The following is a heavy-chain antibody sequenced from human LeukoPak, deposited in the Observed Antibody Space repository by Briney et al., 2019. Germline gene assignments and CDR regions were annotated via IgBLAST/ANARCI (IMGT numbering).Heavy chain of an antibody. V-gene: IGHV3-66*01. CDR3: AREGGYYDSSGYYYGSLFGY. CDR1: GFTVSSNY. CDR2: IYSGGST. Sequence: PGGSLRLSCAASGFTVSSNYMSWVRQAPGKGLEWVSVIYSGGSTCYADSVKGRLTISRDNSKNTLYLQMNSLRAEDTAVYYCAREGGYYDSSGYYYGSLFGYWGQGTLVTVSS. D-gene: IGHD3-22*01. J-gene: IGHJ4*02.